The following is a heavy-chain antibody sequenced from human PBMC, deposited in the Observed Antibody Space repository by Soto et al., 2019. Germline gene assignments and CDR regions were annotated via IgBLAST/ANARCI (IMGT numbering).Heavy chain of an antibody. V-gene: IGHV3-53*04. J-gene: IGHJ5*02. CDR1: GFTVSSNY. CDR2: IYSGGST. CDR3: ARGYSSSWPRPNNWFDP. D-gene: IGHD6-13*01. Sequence: GSLRLSCAASGFTVSSNYMSWVRQAPGKGLEWFSVIYSGGSTYYADSVKGRFTISRHNSKNMLYLQMNSLRAEDTAVYYCARGYSSSWPRPNNWFDPWGQGTLVTVSS.